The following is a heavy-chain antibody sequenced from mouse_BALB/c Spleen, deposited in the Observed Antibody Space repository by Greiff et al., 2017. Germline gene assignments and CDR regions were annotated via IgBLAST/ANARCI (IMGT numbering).Heavy chain of an antibody. Sequence: EVKLLESGGGLVQPGGSMKLSCVASGFTFSNYWMNWVRQSPEKGLEWVAEIRLKSNNYATHYAESVKGRFTISRDDSKSSVYLQMNNLRAEDTGIYYCTGYDYWGQGTTLTVSS. J-gene: IGHJ2*01. D-gene: IGHD2-2*01. V-gene: IGHV6-6*02. CDR1: GFTFSNYW. CDR2: IRLKSNNYAT. CDR3: TGYDY.